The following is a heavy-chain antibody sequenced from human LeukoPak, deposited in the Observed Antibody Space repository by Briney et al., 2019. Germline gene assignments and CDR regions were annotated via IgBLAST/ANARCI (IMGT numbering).Heavy chain of an antibody. Sequence: GESLKISCKGSGYIFTNYWIGWVRLVPGKGLDWMGIIYCGDSDTRYRPSFQGQVTISADRSISTAYLQWSSLKASDTAMYYCARLGMGAFDIWGQGTMVTVSS. CDR2: IYCGDSDT. CDR3: ARLGMGAFDI. D-gene: IGHD7-27*01. J-gene: IGHJ3*02. CDR1: GYIFTNYW. V-gene: IGHV5-51*01.